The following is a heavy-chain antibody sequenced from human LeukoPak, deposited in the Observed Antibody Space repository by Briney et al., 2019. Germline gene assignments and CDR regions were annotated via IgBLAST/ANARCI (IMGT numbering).Heavy chain of an antibody. J-gene: IGHJ6*04. CDR2: ISGGGGST. V-gene: IGHV3-23*01. CDR3: AKRVRGVISPYYYYGMDV. Sequence: GGSLRLSCAASGFTFSSYAMSWVRQAPGKGLEWVSAISGGGGSTYYADSVKGRFTISRDNSKNTLYLQMNSLRAEDTAVYYCAKRVRGVISPYYYYGMDVWGKGTTVTVSS. CDR1: GFTFSSYA. D-gene: IGHD3-10*01.